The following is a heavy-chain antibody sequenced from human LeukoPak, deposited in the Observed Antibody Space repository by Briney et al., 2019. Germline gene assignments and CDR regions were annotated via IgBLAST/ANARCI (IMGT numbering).Heavy chain of an antibody. CDR3: ASGAYSYYYMDV. Sequence: SETLSLTCTVSGGSITSSSYYWGWVRQPPGKGLEWIGEIYHSGSTNYNPSLKSRVTISVDKSKNQFSLKLSSVTAADTAVYYCASGAYSYYYMDVWGKGTTVTISS. D-gene: IGHD4-11*01. CDR2: IYHSGST. J-gene: IGHJ6*03. V-gene: IGHV4-39*07. CDR1: GGSITSSSYY.